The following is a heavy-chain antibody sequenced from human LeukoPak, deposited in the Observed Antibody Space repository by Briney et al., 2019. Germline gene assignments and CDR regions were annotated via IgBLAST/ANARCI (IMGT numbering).Heavy chain of an antibody. V-gene: IGHV3-48*03. CDR3: ARDPDCGGDCYSPFFDY. CDR1: GFTFSSYE. J-gene: IGHJ4*02. D-gene: IGHD2-21*02. Sequence: PGVSLRLSCAASGFTFSSYEMNWVRQAPGKGLELVSYISSSGSTIYYADSVKGRFTVSRDNAKNSLYLQMNSLRAEDTAVYYCARDPDCGGDCYSPFFDYWGQGTLVTVSS. CDR2: ISSSGSTI.